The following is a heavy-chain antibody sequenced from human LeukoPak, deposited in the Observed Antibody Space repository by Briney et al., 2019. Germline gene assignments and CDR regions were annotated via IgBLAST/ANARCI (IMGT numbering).Heavy chain of an antibody. Sequence: GGSLRLSCAASGFNFNIAWMTWVRQAPGKGLEWVSAISGSGGSTYYADSVKGRFTISRDNAKNTLYLQMNSLRAEDTAVYYCARDASGYDFGEREHFDYWGQGTLVTVSS. V-gene: IGHV3-74*01. J-gene: IGHJ4*02. CDR1: GFNFNIAW. D-gene: IGHD5-12*01. CDR3: ARDASGYDFGEREHFDY. CDR2: ISGSGGST.